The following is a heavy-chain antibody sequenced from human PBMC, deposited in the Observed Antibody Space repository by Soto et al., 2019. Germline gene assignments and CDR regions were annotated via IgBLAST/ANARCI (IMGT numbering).Heavy chain of an antibody. CDR2: INPNSGGT. Sequence: QVQLVQSGAEVKKPGASVKVSCKASGYTFTGYYMHWVRQAPGQGLEWMGWINPNSGGTNYAQKFQGWATMTRDTSISTAYMELSRLRSDDTAVYYCAREGVYGDYPDDFDIWGQGTMVTVSS. J-gene: IGHJ3*02. CDR1: GYTFTGYY. CDR3: AREGVYGDYPDDFDI. V-gene: IGHV1-2*04. D-gene: IGHD4-17*01.